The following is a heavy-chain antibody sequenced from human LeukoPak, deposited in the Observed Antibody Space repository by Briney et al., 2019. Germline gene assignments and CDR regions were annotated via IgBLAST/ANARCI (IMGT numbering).Heavy chain of an antibody. D-gene: IGHD6-19*01. CDR2: IKQDGSEK. CDR3: ARDSPVAGLDGNWFDP. CDR1: GFTFSSYW. J-gene: IGHJ5*02. Sequence: PGGSLRLSCAASGFTFSSYWMSWVRQAPGKGLEWVANIKQDGSEKYYVDSVKGRFTISRDNAKNSLYLQMNSLRAEDTAVYYCARDSPVAGLDGNWFDPWGQGTLVTVSS. V-gene: IGHV3-7*01.